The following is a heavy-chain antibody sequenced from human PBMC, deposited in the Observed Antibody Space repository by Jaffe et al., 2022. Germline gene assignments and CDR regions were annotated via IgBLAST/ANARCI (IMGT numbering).Heavy chain of an antibody. CDR2: IYYSGST. J-gene: IGHJ6*03. CDR3: ARMIFGVDSDYSYYYMDV. CDR1: GGSISSYY. Sequence: QVQLQESGPGLVKPSETLSLTCAVSGGSISSYYWSWIRQPPGKGLEWIGYIYYSGSTNYNPSLKSRVTISVDTSKNQFSLKLSSVTAADTAVYYCARMIFGVDSDYSYYYMDVWGKGTTVTVSS. D-gene: IGHD3-3*01. V-gene: IGHV4-59*01.